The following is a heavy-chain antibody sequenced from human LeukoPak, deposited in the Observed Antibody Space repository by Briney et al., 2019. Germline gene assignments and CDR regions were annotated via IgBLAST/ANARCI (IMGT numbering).Heavy chain of an antibody. CDR2: ITSSSTYI. CDR1: GFTFSTYS. J-gene: IGHJ5*02. CDR3: ARDSSIQSLDP. D-gene: IGHD2-2*01. Sequence: GGSLRLSCAASGFTFSTYSMNWVRQAPGKGLEWVSSITSSSTYIYCADSVKGRFAISRDNAKNSLYLQMNSLRAEDTAVYYCARDSSIQSLDPWGQGTLVTVSS. V-gene: IGHV3-21*01.